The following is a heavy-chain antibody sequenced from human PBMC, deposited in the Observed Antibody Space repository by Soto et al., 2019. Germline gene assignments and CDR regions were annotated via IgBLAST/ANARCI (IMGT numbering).Heavy chain of an antibody. CDR2: IWYDGSNK. CDR1: GFTFSSYG. D-gene: IGHD2-15*01. J-gene: IGHJ4*02. V-gene: IGHV3-33*01. Sequence: ESGGGVVQPGRSLRLSCAASGFTFSSYGMHWVRQAPGKGLEWVAVIWYDGSNKYYADSVKGRFTISRDNSKNTLYLQMNSLRAEDTAVYYCARDLKYCSGGSCYSIFDYWGQGTLVTVSS. CDR3: ARDLKYCSGGSCYSIFDY.